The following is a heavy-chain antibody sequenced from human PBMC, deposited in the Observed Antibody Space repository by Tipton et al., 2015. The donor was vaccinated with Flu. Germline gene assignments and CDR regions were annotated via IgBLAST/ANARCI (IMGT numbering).Heavy chain of an antibody. D-gene: IGHD1-20*01. J-gene: IGHJ4*02. CDR2: VKNKANSYAT. Sequence: SLRLSCAASGFTFNDHYMDWVRQAPGEGLEWLGRVKNKANSYATEFTASVKDRFTISRDDSKNAVYLQMNSLKAEDTAMYYCARGGLTRALDFWGQGTLVTVSS. CDR1: GFTFNDHY. V-gene: IGHV3-72*01. CDR3: ARGGLTRALDF.